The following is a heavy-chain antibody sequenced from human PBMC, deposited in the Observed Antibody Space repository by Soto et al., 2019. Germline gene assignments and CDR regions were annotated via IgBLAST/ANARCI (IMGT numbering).Heavy chain of an antibody. CDR3: ARRPYSSSPRYYYYGMDV. CDR1: GYTFTSYG. Sequence: ASVKVSCKASGYTFTSYGISWVRQAPGQGLGWMGWISAYNGNTNYAQKFQGRVTITADESTSTAYMELSSLRSEDTAVYYCARRPYSSSPRYYYYGMDVWGQGTTVTVSS. D-gene: IGHD6-6*01. V-gene: IGHV1-18*01. J-gene: IGHJ6*02. CDR2: ISAYNGNT.